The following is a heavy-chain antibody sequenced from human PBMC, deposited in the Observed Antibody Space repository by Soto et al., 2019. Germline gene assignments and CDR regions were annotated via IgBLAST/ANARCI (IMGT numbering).Heavy chain of an antibody. CDR1: SGSISSSDYY. J-gene: IGHJ4*02. Sequence: SETLSHTCSVSSGSISSSDYYWSLIRQPPGKGLEWIGYINYSGRTYYKPSLKSRLSMSIDTSKNQFSLRLTSVTVADTAVYFCATMGSYWGQGTPVTVSS. CDR3: ATMGSY. D-gene: IGHD2-8*01. CDR2: INYSGRT. V-gene: IGHV4-30-4*01.